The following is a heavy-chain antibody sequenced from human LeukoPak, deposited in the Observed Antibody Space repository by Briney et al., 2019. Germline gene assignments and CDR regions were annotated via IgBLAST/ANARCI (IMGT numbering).Heavy chain of an antibody. CDR3: ARDRRQQWLLYNWFDP. D-gene: IGHD6-19*01. CDR2: VYTDGSSA. J-gene: IGHJ5*02. CDR1: GFTFTTYW. V-gene: IGHV3-74*01. Sequence: GGSLRFSCAASGFTFTTYWMHWVRRAPGKGLVWGSRVYTDGSSASYADSVKGRFTISRDNAKNTLYLQMNSLRDEDTAVYFCARDRRQQWLLYNWFDPWGQGTLVTVSS.